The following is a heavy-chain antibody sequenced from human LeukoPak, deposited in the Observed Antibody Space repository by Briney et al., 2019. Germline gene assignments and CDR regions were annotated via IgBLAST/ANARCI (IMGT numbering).Heavy chain of an antibody. Sequence: GGSLRLSCAASGFTFDDYTMHWVRQVPGKGLECVSLITSGGDTTYYADSVQGRFTISRDNSKNSLYLQMNSLRAEDTAVYYCARDKRTVVPAAIGYWGQGTLVTVSS. V-gene: IGHV3-43*01. CDR1: GFTFDDYT. J-gene: IGHJ4*02. CDR3: ARDKRTVVPAAIGY. D-gene: IGHD2-2*02. CDR2: ITSGGDTT.